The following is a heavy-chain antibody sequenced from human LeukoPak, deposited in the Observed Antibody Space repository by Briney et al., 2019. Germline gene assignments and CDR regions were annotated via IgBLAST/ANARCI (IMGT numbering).Heavy chain of an antibody. Sequence: PSETLSLTCAVSGDSFSSHYWTWIRQPPGKGLEWIGYISYIGSTNYNPSLKSRVTISIDTSKNQFSLKLSSVTAADTAVYFCARDLVTATKGFDMWGQGTMVSVSS. CDR1: GDSFSSHY. CDR3: ARDLVTATKGFDM. V-gene: IGHV4-59*11. D-gene: IGHD4-17*01. CDR2: ISYIGST. J-gene: IGHJ3*02.